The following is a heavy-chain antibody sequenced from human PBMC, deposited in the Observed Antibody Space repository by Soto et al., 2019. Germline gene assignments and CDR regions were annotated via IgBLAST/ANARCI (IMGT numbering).Heavy chain of an antibody. CDR3: ARGQDRAKVGY. CDR1: GGSFSGSY. D-gene: IGHD5-18*01. Sequence: QVQLQQWGVGLSKPSETLSLTCAVYGGSFSGSYWNWIRQSPGKGLEWIGEIHQSGSIRYNPSLKSRVAISVDTSKNQFSLQLTSVTAADTAVYYCARGQDRAKVGYWGQGTLVTVSS. CDR2: IHQSGSI. J-gene: IGHJ4*02. V-gene: IGHV4-34*01.